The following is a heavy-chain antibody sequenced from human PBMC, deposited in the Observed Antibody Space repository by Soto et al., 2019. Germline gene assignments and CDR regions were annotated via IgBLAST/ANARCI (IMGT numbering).Heavy chain of an antibody. CDR1: GFTFTMYS. CDR2: ISSTTNYI. CDR3: PRESEDLTSNFDY. V-gene: IGHV3-21*06. Sequence: GGSLGLSCAASGFTFTMYSMNWVRPAPGKGLEWVSSISSTTNYIYYGDSMKGRFTISRDNAKNSLYLEMNSLRAEDTAVYSCPRESEDLTSNFDYRGQATLVTVSS. J-gene: IGHJ4*02.